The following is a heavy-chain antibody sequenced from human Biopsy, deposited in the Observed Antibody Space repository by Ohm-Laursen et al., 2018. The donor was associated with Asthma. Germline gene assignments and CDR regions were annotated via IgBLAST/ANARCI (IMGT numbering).Heavy chain of an antibody. CDR3: ARHDHRWDTYADF. D-gene: IGHD2-2*01. V-gene: IGHV4-39*01. J-gene: IGHJ4*02. CDR1: GCSMSSSSYY. CDR2: MYYGETT. Sequence: SDTLSLTCTVSGCSMSSSSYYWGWIRQPPGKGLEWIGSMYYGETTYYSPSLKSRVTISVDTSKNQFSLILSSVTAADTAVYYCARHDHRWDTYADFWGQGTLVTVSS.